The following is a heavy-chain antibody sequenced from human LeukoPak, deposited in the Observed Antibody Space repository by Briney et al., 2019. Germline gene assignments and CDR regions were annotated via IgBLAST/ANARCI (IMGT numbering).Heavy chain of an antibody. D-gene: IGHD5-12*01. V-gene: IGHV3-7*01. J-gene: IGHJ4*02. Sequence: QAGGSLRLSCAASGFTFSHYWMTWVRQAPGKGLEWVAQINQDGSEEYYMDSVKARFTISRDNAKNSVFLQMNSLRAEDTAVYYCVRDGGVSGYDLLDYWGQGTLLTVSS. CDR2: INQDGSEE. CDR3: VRDGGVSGYDLLDY. CDR1: GFTFSHYW.